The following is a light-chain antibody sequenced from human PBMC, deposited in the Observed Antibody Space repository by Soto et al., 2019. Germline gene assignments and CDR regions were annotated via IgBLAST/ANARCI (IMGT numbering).Light chain of an antibody. CDR1: QSISTL. V-gene: IGKV1-5*01. CDR2: DAS. J-gene: IGKJ2*01. Sequence: IPMTQSPSTLSASVGDRVTITCRARQSISTLLAWYQQKPGKAPKLLIYDASSLENGDPARFSGSGSGTEFTLAISSLQSDEFATYYCHQYKSPPYTFGQGTRLEIK. CDR3: HQYKSPPYT.